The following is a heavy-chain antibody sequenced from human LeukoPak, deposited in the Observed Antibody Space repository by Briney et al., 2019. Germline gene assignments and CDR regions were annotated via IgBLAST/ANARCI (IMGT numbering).Heavy chain of an antibody. CDR3: ASYSSNYAYYYYYMDV. CDR1: GGSFSGYY. V-gene: IGHV4-34*01. D-gene: IGHD4-11*01. J-gene: IGHJ6*03. CDR2: INHSGST. Sequence: SETLSLTCAVYGGSFSGYYWSWIRQPPGKGLEWIGEINHSGSTNYNPSLKSRVTISVDTSKNQFSLKLCSVTAADTAVYYCASYSSNYAYYYYYMDVWGKGTTVTVSS.